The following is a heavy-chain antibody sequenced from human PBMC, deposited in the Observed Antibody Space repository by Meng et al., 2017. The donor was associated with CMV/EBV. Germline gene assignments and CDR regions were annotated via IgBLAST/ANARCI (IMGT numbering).Heavy chain of an antibody. V-gene: IGHV5-51*01. CDR2: IYPGDSDT. Sequence: SGYSFTSYWSGWVRQMPGKGLEWMGIIYPGDSDTRYSPSFQGQVTISADKSISTAYLQWSSLKASDTAMYYCARQGKMVRGPYGVDYWGQGTLVTVSS. CDR3: ARQGKMVRGPYGVDY. CDR1: GYSFTSYW. D-gene: IGHD3-10*01. J-gene: IGHJ4*02.